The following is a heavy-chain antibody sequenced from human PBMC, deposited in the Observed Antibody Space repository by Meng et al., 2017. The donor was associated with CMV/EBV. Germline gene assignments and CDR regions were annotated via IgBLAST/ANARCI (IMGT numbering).Heavy chain of an antibody. CDR1: GGSFSGYY. D-gene: IGHD4-23*01. J-gene: IGHJ6*02. CDR3: ARALRGYYYYYYGMDV. V-gene: IGHV4-34*01. CDR2: INHSGST. Sequence: SETLSLTCAVYGGSFSGYYWSWIRQPPGKGLKWNGEINHSGSTNYNPSLKSRVTISVDTSKNQFSLKLSSVTAADTAVYYCARALRGYYYYYYGMDVWGQGTTVTVSS.